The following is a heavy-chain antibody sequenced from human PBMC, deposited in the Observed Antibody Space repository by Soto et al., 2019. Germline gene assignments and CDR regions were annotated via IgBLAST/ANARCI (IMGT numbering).Heavy chain of an antibody. Sequence: QITLKESGPTLVKPTQTLTLTCTFSGFSLSTSGVGVGWIRQPPGKALEWLALIYWDDDKRYSPSLKTRLTINKDTPRNQVVLTMTNMDPVDTATYYCAFRQEYRGSWVSGWFDPWGQGTLVTVSS. D-gene: IGHD6-13*01. J-gene: IGHJ5*02. V-gene: IGHV2-5*02. CDR2: IYWDDDK. CDR1: GFSLSTSGVG. CDR3: AFRQEYRGSWVSGWFDP.